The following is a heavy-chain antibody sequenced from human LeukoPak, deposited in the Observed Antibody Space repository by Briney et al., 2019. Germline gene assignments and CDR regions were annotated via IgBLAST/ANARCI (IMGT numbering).Heavy chain of an antibody. D-gene: IGHD3-10*01. V-gene: IGHV1-18*01. CDR1: GYTFTSYG. CDR3: ARGYGSGSYADIHFDY. CDR2: TSAYNGNT. J-gene: IGHJ4*02. Sequence: ASVKVSCKASGYTFTSYGISWVRQAPGQGLEWMGWTSAYNGNTNYAQKLQGRVTMTTDTSTSTAHMELRSLRSDDTAVYYCARGYGSGSYADIHFDYWGQGTLVTVSS.